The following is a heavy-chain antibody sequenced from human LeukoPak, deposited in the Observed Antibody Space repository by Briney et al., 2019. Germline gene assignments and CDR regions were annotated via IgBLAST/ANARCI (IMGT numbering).Heavy chain of an antibody. Sequence: GGSLRLSCAASGFTFSNYWMSWVRQAPGNGLEWVSSISGLSSSIYYADSVKGRFTISRDNAKNSLYLQMNSLRAEDTAVYYCAREVRGWYYFDYWGQGTLVTVSS. J-gene: IGHJ4*02. D-gene: IGHD6-19*01. CDR1: GFTFSNYW. CDR2: ISGLSSSI. V-gene: IGHV3-21*01. CDR3: AREVRGWYYFDY.